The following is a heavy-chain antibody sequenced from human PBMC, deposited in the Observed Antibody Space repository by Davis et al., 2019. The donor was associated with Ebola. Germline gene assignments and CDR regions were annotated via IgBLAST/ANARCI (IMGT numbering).Heavy chain of an antibody. CDR3: AKEGVAIPDY. J-gene: IGHJ4*02. Sequence: GESLKISCAASGFTFSSYAMSWVRQAPGKGLEWVSAISGSGGSTYYADSVKGRFTISRDNSKNTLYLQMNSLRAEDTAVYYCAKEGVAIPDYWGQGTLVTVSS. D-gene: IGHD2-21*01. CDR2: ISGSGGST. CDR1: GFTFSSYA. V-gene: IGHV3-23*01.